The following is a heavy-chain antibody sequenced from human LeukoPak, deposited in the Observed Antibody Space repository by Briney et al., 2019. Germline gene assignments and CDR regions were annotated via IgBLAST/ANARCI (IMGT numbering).Heavy chain of an antibody. J-gene: IGHJ6*02. V-gene: IGHV1-69*13. CDR3: ASALDYYYGMDV. CDR1: GGTFSSYA. CDR2: IIPIFGTA. Sequence: GASVKVSCKASGGTFSSYAISWVRQAPGQGLVWMGGIIPIFGTANYAQKFQGRVTITADESTSTAYMELSSLRSEDTAVYYCASALDYYYGMDVWGQGTTVTVSS. D-gene: IGHD3-16*01.